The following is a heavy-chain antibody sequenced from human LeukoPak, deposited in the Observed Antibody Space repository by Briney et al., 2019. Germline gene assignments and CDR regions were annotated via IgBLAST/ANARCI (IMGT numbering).Heavy chain of an antibody. CDR1: GFTFSSCG. D-gene: IGHD4-23*01. Sequence: GGSLRLSCAASGFTFSSCGMHWVPQAPGKGLKWGAVIWYDGTNKYYEDSVKGRFTIARDNSKNTLYLQMNSLSAEDTDVYYCAKGAWGHSVGYYFDYWGQGTLVTVSS. CDR3: AKGAWGHSVGYYFDY. J-gene: IGHJ4*02. CDR2: IWYDGTNK. V-gene: IGHV3-33*06.